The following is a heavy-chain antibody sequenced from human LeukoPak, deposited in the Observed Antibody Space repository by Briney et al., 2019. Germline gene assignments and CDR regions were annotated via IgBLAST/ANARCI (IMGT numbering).Heavy chain of an antibody. CDR3: ATWDDYGDFVAFEY. J-gene: IGHJ4*02. CDR2: ISGSATYI. D-gene: IGHD4-17*01. Sequence: GGSLRLSCGGSGFTFSLYTMNWVSQAPGKGLEWVASISGSATYIYYADSVRGRFTISRDDAKKSVFLHMNSLRAEDTAVYFCATWDDYGDFVAFEYWGQGTLVTVSS. CDR1: GFTFSLYT. V-gene: IGHV3-21*01.